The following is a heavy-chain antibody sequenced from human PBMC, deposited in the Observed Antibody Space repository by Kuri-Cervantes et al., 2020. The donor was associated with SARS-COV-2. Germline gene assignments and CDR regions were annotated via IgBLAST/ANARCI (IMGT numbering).Heavy chain of an antibody. V-gene: IGHV4-59*12. Sequence: SETLSLTCTVSGGSISSYYWSWIRQPPGKGLEWIGYIYYSGSTNYNPSLKSRATISVDTSRNQFSLKLSSVTAADTAVYYCARVGRAGPFDYWGQGTLVTVSS. CDR2: IYYSGST. D-gene: IGHD6-13*01. CDR1: GGSISSYY. J-gene: IGHJ4*02. CDR3: ARVGRAGPFDY.